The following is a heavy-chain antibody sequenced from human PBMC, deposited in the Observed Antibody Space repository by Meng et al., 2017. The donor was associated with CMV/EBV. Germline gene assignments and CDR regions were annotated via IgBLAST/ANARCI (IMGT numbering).Heavy chain of an antibody. Sequence: GSLRLSCAVYGGSFSGYYWSWIRQPPGKGLEWIGEINHSGSTNYNPSLKSRVTISVDTSKNQFSLKLSSVTAADTAVYYCASSQQLAEKHFDYWGQGTLVTVSS. D-gene: IGHD6-13*01. CDR2: INHSGST. CDR1: GGSFSGYY. J-gene: IGHJ4*02. V-gene: IGHV4-34*01. CDR3: ASSQQLAEKHFDY.